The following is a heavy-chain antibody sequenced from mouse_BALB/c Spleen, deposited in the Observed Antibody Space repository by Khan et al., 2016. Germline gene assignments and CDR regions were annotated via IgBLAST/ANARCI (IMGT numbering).Heavy chain of an antibody. CDR2: ITPDSRTI. J-gene: IGHJ1*01. CDR3: ASTFWYFDV. Sequence: EVKLLESGGGLVQPGGSLKLSCAASGVDFSRYWMSWFRQAPEKGLEWIGEITPDSRTINSTPSLTDKIIISRDNAKNTLYLQMSKVRSEYTSLYYCASTFWYFDVWGAGTTVTVSS. CDR1: GVDFSRYW. V-gene: IGHV4-1*02.